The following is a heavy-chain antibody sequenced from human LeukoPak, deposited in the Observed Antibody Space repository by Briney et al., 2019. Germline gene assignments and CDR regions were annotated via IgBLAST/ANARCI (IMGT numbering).Heavy chain of an antibody. D-gene: IGHD6-13*01. CDR3: AAAPYD. CDR2: ISYDGSNK. Sequence: GGSLRLSCAASGFTFSSYAMHWFRQAPGKGLEWVAVISYDGSNKYYADSVKGRFTISRDNSKNTLYLQMNSLRAEDTAVYYCAAAPYDWGQGTLVTVSS. V-gene: IGHV3-30*04. CDR1: GFTFSSYA. J-gene: IGHJ4*02.